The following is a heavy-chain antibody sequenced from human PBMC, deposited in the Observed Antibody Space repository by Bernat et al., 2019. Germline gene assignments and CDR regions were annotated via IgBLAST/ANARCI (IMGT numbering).Heavy chain of an antibody. CDR3: TREVTFWSGYQSYYYYYYMDV. CDR2: IKSKTDGGTT. CDR1: GFTFSNAW. J-gene: IGHJ6*03. Sequence: EVQLVESGGGLVKPGGSLRLSCAASGFTFSNAWMSWVRQAPGKGLEWVGRIKSKTDGGTTDYAAPVKGRFTISRDDSKSIAYLQMNSLKTEDTAVYYCTREVTFWSGYQSYYYYYYMDVWGKGTTVTVSS. D-gene: IGHD3-3*01. V-gene: IGHV3-15*01.